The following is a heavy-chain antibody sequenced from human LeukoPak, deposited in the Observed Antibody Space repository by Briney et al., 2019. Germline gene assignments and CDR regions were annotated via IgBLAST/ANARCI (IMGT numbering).Heavy chain of an antibody. CDR3: ARGSTTVTTRGIFDY. D-gene: IGHD4-17*01. CDR1: GFTFSSYS. V-gene: IGHV3-21*01. J-gene: IGHJ4*02. Sequence: PGGSLRLSCAASGFTFSSYSMNWVRQAPGKGLEWVSSISSSSSYIYYADSVKGRFTISRDNAKNSLYLQMNSLRAEDTAVYYCARGSTTVTTRGIFDYWGQGTLVTVSS. CDR2: ISSSSSYI.